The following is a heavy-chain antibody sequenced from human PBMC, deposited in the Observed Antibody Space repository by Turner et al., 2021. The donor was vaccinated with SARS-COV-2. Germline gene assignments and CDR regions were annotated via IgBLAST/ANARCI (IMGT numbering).Heavy chain of an antibody. V-gene: IGHV3-21*01. Sequence: EVQLVESGGGLVKPGGSLRLSGAASGFTLSSYSMNWVRQAPGKGLEWVSSISSSSSYIYYADSVKGRFTISRDNAKNSLYLQMNSLRAEDTAVYYCASIAAADPKYYHYYGMDVWGQGTTVTVSS. CDR2: ISSSSSYI. J-gene: IGHJ6*02. D-gene: IGHD6-13*01. CDR3: ASIAAADPKYYHYYGMDV. CDR1: GFTLSSYS.